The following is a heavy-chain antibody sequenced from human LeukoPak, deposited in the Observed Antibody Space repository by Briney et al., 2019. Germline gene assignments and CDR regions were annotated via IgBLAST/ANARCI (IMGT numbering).Heavy chain of an antibody. V-gene: IGHV4-39*07. Sequence: PSETLSLTCTVSGGSISSSSYYWGWIRQAPGKGLEWIGSFEYGGSTNYNPSLKSRVTISVDTSKNQFSLKLSSVTAADTAVYYCARSLIAAAPAIDYWGQGTLVTVSS. J-gene: IGHJ4*02. CDR1: GGSISSSSYY. CDR2: FEYGGST. D-gene: IGHD6-13*01. CDR3: ARSLIAAAPAIDY.